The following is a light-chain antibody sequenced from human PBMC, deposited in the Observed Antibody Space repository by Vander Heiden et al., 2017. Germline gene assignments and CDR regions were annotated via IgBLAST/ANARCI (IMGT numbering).Light chain of an antibody. Sequence: ILMTQSPVTLSVSSGDGATLSCRASQSLSSNLAWYQPKPGQAPRLLIYGASTRATGIPARFSGSGSGTEFSLTISSLQSEDFAVYYCQQYYNWPYTFGQGTKLDIK. CDR3: QQYYNWPYT. V-gene: IGKV3-15*01. CDR2: GAS. J-gene: IGKJ2*01. CDR1: QSLSSN.